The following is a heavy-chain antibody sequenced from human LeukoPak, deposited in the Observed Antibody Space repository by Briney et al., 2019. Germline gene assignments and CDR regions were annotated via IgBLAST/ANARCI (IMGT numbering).Heavy chain of an antibody. CDR1: GYTFMNFE. CDR2: MNPNTGNT. Sequence: ASVKVSCKASGYTFMNFEINWVRQATGQGLEWMGGMNPNTGNTDYAQKFQGRVSITRNTSISTAFMELSSLRSEDTAVYYCARRSYRGSDLWGQGTLVTVSS. D-gene: IGHD5-12*01. V-gene: IGHV1-8*01. J-gene: IGHJ5*02. CDR3: ARRSYRGSDL.